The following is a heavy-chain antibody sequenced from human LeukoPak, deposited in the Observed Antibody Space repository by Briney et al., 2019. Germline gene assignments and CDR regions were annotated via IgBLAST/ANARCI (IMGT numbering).Heavy chain of an antibody. CDR2: ISSNSSYI. Sequence: PGGSLRLSCAASHFTFNSYWMSWVRQAPGKGLEWVSSISSNSSYIYYADSVKGRFTISRDNAKNSLYLQMNSLRAEDTAVYYCARAFYSSGSTAFDYWGQGTLVTVSS. V-gene: IGHV3-21*01. CDR1: HFTFNSYW. D-gene: IGHD6-19*01. J-gene: IGHJ4*02. CDR3: ARAFYSSGSTAFDY.